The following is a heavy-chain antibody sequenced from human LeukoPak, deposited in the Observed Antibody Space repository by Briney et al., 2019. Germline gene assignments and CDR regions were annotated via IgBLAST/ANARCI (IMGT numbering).Heavy chain of an antibody. J-gene: IGHJ5*02. CDR1: GDSISSYY. Sequence: PSETLSLTCTVSGDSISSYYWSWIRQPPGKGLEWIGNIYYSGSTNYNPSLKSRVTISVDTSKNQFSLKLSSVTAADTAVYYCARDQDSSDHRGNWFDPWGQGTLVTVSS. D-gene: IGHD3-22*01. CDR3: ARDQDSSDHRGNWFDP. CDR2: IYYSGST. V-gene: IGHV4-59*01.